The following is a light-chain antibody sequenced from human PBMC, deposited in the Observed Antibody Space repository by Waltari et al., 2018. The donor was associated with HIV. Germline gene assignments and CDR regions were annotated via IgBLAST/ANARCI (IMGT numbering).Light chain of an antibody. Sequence: QSALTQPASVSGSPGQSITISCTGTSSDVGGYNFVSWYQQHPGKAPKLMIYDVNKRPSGISNRFSGSKSGNTASLTISGLQAEDEADYYCSSYTTSRTLVFGGGTKLTVL. CDR1: SSDVGGYNF. J-gene: IGLJ2*01. CDR3: SSYTTSRTLV. CDR2: DVN. V-gene: IGLV2-14*01.